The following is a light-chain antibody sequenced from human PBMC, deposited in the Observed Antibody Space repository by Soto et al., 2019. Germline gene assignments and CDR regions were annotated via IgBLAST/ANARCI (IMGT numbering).Light chain of an antibody. V-gene: IGKV1-5*03. CDR2: KAS. CDR3: QQYNRT. J-gene: IGKJ2*02. Sequence: DIQMTQSPSTLSASVGDRVTITCRASQSIGSWLAWYQQKPGKAPKLLIYKASNLESGVPSRFSGSGSGTEFTLTISSLQPDDFATYYCQQYNRTFGQGTKLEIK. CDR1: QSIGSW.